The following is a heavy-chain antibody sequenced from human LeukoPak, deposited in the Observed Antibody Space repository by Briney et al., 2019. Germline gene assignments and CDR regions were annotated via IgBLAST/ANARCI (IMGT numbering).Heavy chain of an antibody. D-gene: IGHD3-22*01. CDR2: IHPSGTL. Sequence: SETLSLTCTVSGASFSSGDQYWNWIRQRPGEGLEWIGSIHPSGTLYNNPSLESRVTKSIDTSKNQFSLNLNSVTAADTAVYFCSRGLDSRKLGYWGQGTLVTVPS. CDR3: SRGLDSRKLGY. J-gene: IGHJ4*02. V-gene: IGHV4-31*03. CDR1: GASFSSGDQY.